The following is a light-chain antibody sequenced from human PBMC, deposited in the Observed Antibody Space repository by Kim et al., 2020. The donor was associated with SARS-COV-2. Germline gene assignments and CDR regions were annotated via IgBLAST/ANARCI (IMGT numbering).Light chain of an antibody. CDR3: QQYTNWPPEYI. J-gene: IGKJ2*01. Sequence: EIVMTQSPATLSVSPGERATLSCRASQSVRSNLAWYQQKPSQAPRLIIYAASTRATGIPARFSGSGSGTEFTLTISSLQSEDFAVYYCQQYTNWPPEYIFGQGTKLEI. CDR2: AAS. CDR1: QSVRSN. V-gene: IGKV3-15*01.